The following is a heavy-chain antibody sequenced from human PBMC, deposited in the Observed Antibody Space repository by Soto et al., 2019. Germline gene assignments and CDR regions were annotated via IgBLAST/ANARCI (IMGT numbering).Heavy chain of an antibody. V-gene: IGHV3-23*01. CDR1: GFTFSNFA. J-gene: IGHJ6*03. Sequence: GSLRLSCAASGFTFSNFAMSWVRQAPGRGLEWVSGVSGNTLDTYYADSVKGRFIISRDNSKNTLFLQMNSLRVEDTAVYYCAKVPRSYHWFYMAVWGKGTTVTVSS. CDR2: VSGNTLDT. D-gene: IGHD2-2*01. CDR3: AKVPRSYHWFYMAV.